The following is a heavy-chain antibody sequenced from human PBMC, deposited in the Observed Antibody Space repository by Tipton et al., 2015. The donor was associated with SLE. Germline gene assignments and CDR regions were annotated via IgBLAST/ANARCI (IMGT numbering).Heavy chain of an antibody. CDR3: ARGRRNWGLDY. D-gene: IGHD7-27*01. Sequence: LRLSCAVYGGSFSGYYWSWIRQPPGKGLEWIGEINHSGSTNYNPSLKSRVTISVDTSKNQFSLKLSSVTAADTAVYYCARGRRNWGLDYWGQGTLVTVSS. CDR1: GGSFSGYY. V-gene: IGHV4-34*01. CDR2: INHSGST. J-gene: IGHJ4*02.